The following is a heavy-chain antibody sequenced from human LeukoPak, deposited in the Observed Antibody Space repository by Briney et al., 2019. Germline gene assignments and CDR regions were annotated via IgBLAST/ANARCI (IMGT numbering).Heavy chain of an antibody. CDR3: ARHHREYFDY. D-gene: IGHD1-14*01. CDR2: INHSGST. V-gene: IGHV4-34*01. J-gene: IGHJ4*02. Sequence: PSETLSLTCGVYDESFSGPYWSWIRQPPGKGLEWIGEINHSGSTNYNPSLKSRVTISVDTSKNQFSLKLSSVTAADTAVYYCARHHREYFDYWGQGTLVTVSS. CDR1: DESFSGPY.